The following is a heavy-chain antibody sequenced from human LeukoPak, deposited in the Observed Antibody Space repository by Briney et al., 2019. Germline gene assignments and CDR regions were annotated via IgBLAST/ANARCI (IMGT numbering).Heavy chain of an antibody. CDR3: ARALEDFDY. CDR1: GFIFSNYW. J-gene: IGHJ4*02. CDR2: IRYDGSNK. Sequence: PGGSLRLSCAASGFIFSNYWMSWVRQAPGKGLEWVAFIRYDGSNKYYADSVKGRFTISRDNSKNTLYLQMNSLRAEDTAVYYCARALEDFDYWGQGTLVTVSS. D-gene: IGHD3-3*01. V-gene: IGHV3-30*02.